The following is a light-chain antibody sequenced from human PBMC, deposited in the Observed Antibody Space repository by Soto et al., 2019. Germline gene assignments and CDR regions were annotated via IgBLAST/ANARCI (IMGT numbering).Light chain of an antibody. J-gene: IGLJ3*02. V-gene: IGLV1-47*01. Sequence: QFVLIQPPSASGTPGQRVTISCSGSSSNIGSNYVYWYQQLPGTAPKLLIYRNNQRPSGVPDRFSGSKSGTSASLAISGLRSEDEADYYCAAWDDSLSGVFGGGTKLTVL. CDR2: RNN. CDR1: SSNIGSNY. CDR3: AAWDDSLSGV.